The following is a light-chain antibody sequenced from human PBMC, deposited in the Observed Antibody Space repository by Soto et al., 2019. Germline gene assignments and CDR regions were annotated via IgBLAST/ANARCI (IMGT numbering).Light chain of an antibody. Sequence: QSALTQPASVSGSPGQSITISCTGTSSDVGGYDYVSWYQLHPGKAPKLMVFEVNNRPSGVSYRFSGSKSGNTASLTISGLQAEDEADYYCAAWDDSLNGVFGGGTKVTVL. V-gene: IGLV2-14*01. J-gene: IGLJ3*02. CDR3: AAWDDSLNGV. CDR1: SSDVGGYDY. CDR2: EVN.